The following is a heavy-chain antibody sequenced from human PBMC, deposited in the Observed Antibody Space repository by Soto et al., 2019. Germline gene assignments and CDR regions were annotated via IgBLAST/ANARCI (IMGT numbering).Heavy chain of an antibody. D-gene: IGHD2-21*01. CDR3: ARHVAGGASVGAFDI. CDR2: IYPGDSDT. V-gene: IGHV5-51*01. J-gene: IGHJ3*02. Sequence: GESLKISCKGSGYSFTSYWIGWVRQMPGKGLEWMGIIYPGDSDTRYSPSFQGQVTISADKSISTAYLQWSSLKASDTAMYYCARHVAGGASVGAFDIWGQGTMVTVSS. CDR1: GYSFTSYW.